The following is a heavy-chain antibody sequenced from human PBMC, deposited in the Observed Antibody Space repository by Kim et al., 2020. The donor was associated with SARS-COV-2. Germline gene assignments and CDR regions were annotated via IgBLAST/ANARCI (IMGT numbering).Heavy chain of an antibody. D-gene: IGHD3-22*01. CDR2: IWYDGSNK. Sequence: GGSLRLSCAASGFTFSSYGMHWVRQAPGKGLEWVAVIWYDGSNKYYADSVKGRFTISRDNSKNTLYLQMNSLRAEDTAVYYCARDMGYYYDSSGYYCNWFDPWGQGTLVTVSS. CDR3: ARDMGYYYDSSGYYCNWFDP. J-gene: IGHJ5*02. CDR1: GFTFSSYG. V-gene: IGHV3-33*01.